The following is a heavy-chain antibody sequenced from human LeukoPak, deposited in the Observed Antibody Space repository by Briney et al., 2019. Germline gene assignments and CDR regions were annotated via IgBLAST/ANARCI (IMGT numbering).Heavy chain of an antibody. D-gene: IGHD2-21*01. CDR1: GGSISSRGFF. CDR2: VYYDGVT. J-gene: IGHJ4*02. Sequence: PSETLPLTCTVSGGSISSRGFFWGWIRQPPGKGPEWIGSVYYDGVTYYNRSFQSRVTMSLDKSTNRFSLRLSSVTAADTAVYYCARAPAGCGGTCPFDYWGQGTLITVSS. CDR3: ARAPAGCGGTCPFDY. V-gene: IGHV4-39*02.